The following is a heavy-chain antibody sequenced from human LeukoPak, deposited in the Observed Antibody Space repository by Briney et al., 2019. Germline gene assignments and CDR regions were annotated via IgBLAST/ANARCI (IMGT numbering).Heavy chain of an antibody. CDR2: ISSSSSTI. Sequence: PGGSLRLSCAASGFTFSSYSMNWVRQAPGKGLEWVSYISSSSSTIYYADSVKGRFTISRDNAKNSLYLQMNSLRAEDTAVYYCAIDQTDYSSTSCYLWFDPWGQGTLVTVSS. CDR1: GFTFSSYS. CDR3: AIDQTDYSSTSCYLWFDP. D-gene: IGHD2-2*01. V-gene: IGHV3-48*04. J-gene: IGHJ5*02.